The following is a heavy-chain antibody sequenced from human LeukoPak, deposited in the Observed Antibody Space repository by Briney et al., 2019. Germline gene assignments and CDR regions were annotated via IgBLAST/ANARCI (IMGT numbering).Heavy chain of an antibody. CDR3: AKTLGAAAGSLRG. CDR2: ISGSGGST. V-gene: IGHV3-23*01. J-gene: IGHJ4*02. CDR1: GFTFSGYW. Sequence: GGSLRLSCAASGFTFSGYWMHWVRQAPGKGLEWVSAISGSGGSTYYADSVKGRFTISRDNSKNTLYLQMNSLRAEDTAVYYCAKTLGAAAGSLRGWGQGTLVTVSS. D-gene: IGHD6-13*01.